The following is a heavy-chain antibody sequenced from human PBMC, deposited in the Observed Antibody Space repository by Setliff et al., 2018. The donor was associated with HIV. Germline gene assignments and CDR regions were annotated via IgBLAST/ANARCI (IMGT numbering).Heavy chain of an antibody. J-gene: IGHJ6*03. Sequence: PSETLSLTCSVSGASITSHNWSWIRQAAGKGLEWIGRIYTRGNTNYNTSLRSRVTMSVDTSKNQFSLKVTSVTAADTAVYYCTRDLWGDDYYYNNMDVWGKGTTVTVSS. CDR3: TRDLWGDDYYYNNMDV. CDR2: IYTRGNT. D-gene: IGHD2-21*02. CDR1: GASITSHN. V-gene: IGHV4-4*07.